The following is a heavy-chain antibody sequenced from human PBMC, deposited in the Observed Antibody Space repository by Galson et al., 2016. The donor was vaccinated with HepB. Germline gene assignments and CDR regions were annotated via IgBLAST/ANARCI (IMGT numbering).Heavy chain of an antibody. Sequence: SVKVSCKASGYTFSVYGISWVRQAPGQGLEWMGWISALNGDTKYAPRLQDRVTMATDTSTNTAYMELRSLRSDDTAVYYRAKDFRGYKVLYQWGQGTLVTVTS. D-gene: IGHD5-18*01. V-gene: IGHV1-18*04. CDR2: ISALNGDT. CDR1: GYTFSVYG. CDR3: AKDFRGYKVLYQ. J-gene: IGHJ4*02.